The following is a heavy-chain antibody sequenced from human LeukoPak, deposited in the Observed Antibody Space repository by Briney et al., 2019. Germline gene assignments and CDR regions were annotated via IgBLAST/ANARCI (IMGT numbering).Heavy chain of an antibody. D-gene: IGHD1-26*01. CDR3: ARATFLELFDY. J-gene: IGHJ4*02. CDR2: IYYSGST. Sequence: PSETLSLTCTVSGGSISSYYWSWIRQPPGKGLEWIGYIYYSGSTNYNPSLKSRVTISVDTSKNQFSLKLSSVTAADTAVYYCARATFLELFDYWGQGTLVTVSS. V-gene: IGHV4-59*08. CDR1: GGSISSYY.